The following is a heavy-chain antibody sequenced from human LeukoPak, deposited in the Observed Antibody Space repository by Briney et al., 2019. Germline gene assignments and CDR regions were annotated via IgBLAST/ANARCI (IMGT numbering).Heavy chain of an antibody. Sequence: SETLSLTCTVSGGSISSYHWSWIRQPAGKGLEWIGRIYTSGSTNYNPSLKSRVTMSVDTSKNQFSLKLSSVTAADTAVYYCARGRCGFTRCMLTFHHYYMDVWGKGTTVTVSS. CDR3: ARGRCGFTRCMLTFHHYYMDV. V-gene: IGHV4-4*07. CDR2: IYTSGST. CDR1: GGSISSYH. D-gene: IGHD2-8*01. J-gene: IGHJ6*03.